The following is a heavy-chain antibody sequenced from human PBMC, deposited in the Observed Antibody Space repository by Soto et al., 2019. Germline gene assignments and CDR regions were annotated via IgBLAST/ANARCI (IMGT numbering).Heavy chain of an antibody. Sequence: EVQLVDSGGGLVQPGGSLRLSCEASGFTFSSYWMHWVRQAPGKGLVWVSRINSDGSTTSYADSVKGRLTISRDNVKKTLYLQMKSLRAEDTAVDYCARVAYGDWGVFYYWGQGILVTVSS. D-gene: IGHD2-21*01. V-gene: IGHV3-74*01. J-gene: IGHJ4*02. CDR2: INSDGSTT. CDR3: ARVAYGDWGVFYY. CDR1: GFTFSSYW.